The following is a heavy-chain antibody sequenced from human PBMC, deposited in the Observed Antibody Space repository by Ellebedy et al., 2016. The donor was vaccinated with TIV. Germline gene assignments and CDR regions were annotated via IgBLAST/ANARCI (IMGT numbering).Heavy chain of an antibody. CDR2: ISYDGSNK. Sequence: GGSLRLXXAASGFTFSNYGIHWVRQAPGKGLEWVAVISYDGSNKYYADSVKGRFTISRDNSKNTLFLQMNSLRAEDTAVYYCAKDISGWRGGFYYGMDVWGQGTTVTVS. J-gene: IGHJ6*02. CDR3: AKDISGWRGGFYYGMDV. CDR1: GFTFSNYG. V-gene: IGHV3-30*18. D-gene: IGHD6-19*01.